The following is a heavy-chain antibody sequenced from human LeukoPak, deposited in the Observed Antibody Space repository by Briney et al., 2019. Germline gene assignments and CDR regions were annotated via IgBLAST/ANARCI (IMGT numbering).Heavy chain of an antibody. CDR2: INHSGST. V-gene: IGHV4-34*01. D-gene: IGHD3-10*01. CDR1: GGSFSGYY. Sequence: SETLSLTCAVYGGSFSGYYWSWIRQPPGKGLEWIGEINHSGSTNYNPSLKSRVTISVDTSKNQFSLKLSSVTAADTAVYYCARHKRWFGELFDAFDIWGQGTMVTVSS. J-gene: IGHJ3*02. CDR3: ARHKRWFGELFDAFDI.